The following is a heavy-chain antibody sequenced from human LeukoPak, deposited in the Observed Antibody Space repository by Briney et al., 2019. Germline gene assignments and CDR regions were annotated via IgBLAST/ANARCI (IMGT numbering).Heavy chain of an antibody. CDR2: INPNSGGT. D-gene: IGHD2-15*01. Sequence: ASVKVSCKASGYTFTGYYMHWVRQAPGQGLEWMGWINPNSGGTNYAQKFQGRVTMTRDTSISTAYMELSRLRSDDTAVYYCAKADIVVVVAATPAFDYWGQGTLVTVSS. J-gene: IGHJ4*02. CDR3: AKADIVVVVAATPAFDY. V-gene: IGHV1-2*02. CDR1: GYTFTGYY.